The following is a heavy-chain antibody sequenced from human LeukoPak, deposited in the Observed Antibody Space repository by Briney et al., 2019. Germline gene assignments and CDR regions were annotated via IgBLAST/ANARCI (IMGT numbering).Heavy chain of an antibody. CDR2: IYNSGGT. V-gene: IGHV4-59*01. D-gene: IGHD4-23*01. CDR3: ARYRGNSNGGFDP. CDR1: GGSISSYY. J-gene: IGHJ5*02. Sequence: PSETLSLTCTVSGGSISSYYWSWIRQPPGKGLEWIGNIYNSGGTNYNPSLKSRVTTSVDTSKNQFSLKLTSVTAADTAVYYCARYRGNSNGGFDPWGQGTLVTVSS.